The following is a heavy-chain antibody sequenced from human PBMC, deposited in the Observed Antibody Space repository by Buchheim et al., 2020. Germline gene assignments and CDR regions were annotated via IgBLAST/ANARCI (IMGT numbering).Heavy chain of an antibody. V-gene: IGHV4-38-2*02. J-gene: IGHJ4*02. CDR1: GYSISSGYY. D-gene: IGHD4-17*01. Sequence: QVQLQESGPGLVKPSETLSLTCTVSGYSISSGYYWGWIRQPPGKGLEWIGSIYHSGSTYYNPSLKSRVTISVDTSKNQFSPKLSSVTAADTAVYYCARDATSYGDHEFDYWGQGTL. CDR2: IYHSGST. CDR3: ARDATSYGDHEFDY.